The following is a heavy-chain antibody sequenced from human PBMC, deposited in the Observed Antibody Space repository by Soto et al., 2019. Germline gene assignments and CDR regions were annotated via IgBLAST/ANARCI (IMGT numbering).Heavy chain of an antibody. CDR2: VNHSGST. CDR1: VGSFPGNY. V-gene: IGHV4-34*01. J-gene: IGHJ4*02. CDR3: ARDKITGLFDY. D-gene: IGHD2-8*02. Sequence: QVQLQQWGAGLLKPSETLSLTCAVYVGSFPGNYWTWIRQPPGTGLERVGEVNHSGSTTYNPSLNRRVTISVEASTNQFSLKLTSVAAADTAVQYCARDKITGLFDYWCQGTLVTVSS.